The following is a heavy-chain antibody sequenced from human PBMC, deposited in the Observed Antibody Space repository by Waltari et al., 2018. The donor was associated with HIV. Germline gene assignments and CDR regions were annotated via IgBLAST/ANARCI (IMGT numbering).Heavy chain of an antibody. V-gene: IGHV1-69*01. CDR1: GGTFSSYA. D-gene: IGHD3-10*01. Sequence: QVQLVQSGAEVKKPGSSVKVSCKASGGTFSSYAISWVRQARGQGLEWMGGIIPIFGTANYAQKFQGRVTITADESTSTAYMELSSLRSEDTAVYYCAREPSFTMVRGGPLDYWGQGTLVTVSS. CDR2: IIPIFGTA. CDR3: AREPSFTMVRGGPLDY. J-gene: IGHJ4*02.